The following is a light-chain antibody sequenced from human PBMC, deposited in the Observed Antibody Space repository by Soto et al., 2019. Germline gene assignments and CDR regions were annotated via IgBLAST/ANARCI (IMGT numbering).Light chain of an antibody. CDR1: RSVSFAY. V-gene: IGKV3-20*01. CDR2: GAS. CDR3: QQYVTPPYT. Sequence: IVLTQSPDTLSLSPGERASLSCRASRSVSFAYVAWYQLRPGQAPRLLIYGASSRATGIPDRFSGSGSGTDFTLTIGRLEPEDSAVYYCQQYVTPPYTFGQGIKVEI. J-gene: IGKJ2*01.